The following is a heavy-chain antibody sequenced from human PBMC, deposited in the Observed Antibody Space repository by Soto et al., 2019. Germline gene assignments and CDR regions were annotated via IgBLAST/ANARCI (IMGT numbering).Heavy chain of an antibody. V-gene: IGHV1-18*01. Sequence: ASVKVSCKASGYTFTSYGISWVRQAPGQGLEWMGWISAYNGNTNYAQKLQGRVTMTTDTSKNQFSLKLSSVTAADTAVYYCARDRDLTTVTTESRWFDPWGQGTLVTVSS. CDR2: ISAYNGNT. J-gene: IGHJ5*02. CDR1: GYTFTSYG. D-gene: IGHD4-17*01. CDR3: ARDRDLTTVTTESRWFDP.